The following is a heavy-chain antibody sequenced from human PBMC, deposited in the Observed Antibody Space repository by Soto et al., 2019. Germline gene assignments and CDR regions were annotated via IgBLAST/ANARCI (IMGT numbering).Heavy chain of an antibody. V-gene: IGHV3-30*18. D-gene: IGHD2-2*01. CDR2: ISFDGSNI. Sequence: GGSLRLSCAASGFTFSSYGIHWVRQAPGKGLEWVAIISFDGSNIYYADSVKGRFTISRDNSKNTLYLQMNSLRAEDTAVYYCAKYGCSSTSCQCDYWGQGTRVTVSS. CDR3: AKYGCSSTSCQCDY. CDR1: GFTFSSYG. J-gene: IGHJ4*02.